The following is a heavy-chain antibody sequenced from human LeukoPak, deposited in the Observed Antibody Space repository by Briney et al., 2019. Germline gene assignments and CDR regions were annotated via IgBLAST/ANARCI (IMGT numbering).Heavy chain of an antibody. CDR1: GGSISSSNW. Sequence: PSETLSLTCTVSGGSISSSNWWGWARQPPGKGLECIGEIHHSGTTNYNPSLKSRVTISVDKSKNEFSLKLNSVTAADTAVYYCARAFLVGYSPEEYFFDYWGQGTLVTVSS. J-gene: IGHJ4*02. CDR3: ARAFLVGYSPEEYFFDY. CDR2: IHHSGTT. D-gene: IGHD2-15*01. V-gene: IGHV4-4*02.